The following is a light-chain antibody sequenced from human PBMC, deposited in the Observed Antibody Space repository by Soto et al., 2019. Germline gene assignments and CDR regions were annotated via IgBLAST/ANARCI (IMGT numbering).Light chain of an antibody. V-gene: IGKV3-20*01. J-gene: IGKJ5*01. CDR2: GAS. CDR1: QSVSSSY. Sequence: EIVLTQSPGTLSLSPGKRPTLSWRASQSVSSSYLAWYQQKPGQAPRLLIYGASSRATGIPDRFSGSGSGTDFTLTISRLESEDFAVYYCHQYGSSPPVTFGQGTRLEIK. CDR3: HQYGSSPPVT.